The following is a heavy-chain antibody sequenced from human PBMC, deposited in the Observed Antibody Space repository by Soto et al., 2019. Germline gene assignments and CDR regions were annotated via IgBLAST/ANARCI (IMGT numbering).Heavy chain of an antibody. CDR1: GFTFSLYS. CDR3: VRARSTDSRPDY. J-gene: IGHJ4*02. CDR2: ISISSTYI. Sequence: GGSLRRSFAASGFTFSLYSIIWVRRAPGKGLDWVSSISISSTYIYYADSLKGRFTVSRDNAKNSLYLQMDSLRAEDTAMYYCVRARSTDSRPDYWGQGTLVPVSS. V-gene: IGHV3-21*06. D-gene: IGHD3-22*01.